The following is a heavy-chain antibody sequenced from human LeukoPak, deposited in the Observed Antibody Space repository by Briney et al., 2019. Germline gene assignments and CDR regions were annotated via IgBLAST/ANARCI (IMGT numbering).Heavy chain of an antibody. CDR1: GYTFTSYG. CDR3: AREADSSSWFLPPEGMDV. V-gene: IGHV1-18*01. J-gene: IGHJ6*02. D-gene: IGHD6-13*01. Sequence: GASVKVSCKASGYTFTSYGISCVRQAPGQGLEWMGWISAYNGNTNYAQKLQGRVTMTTDTSTSTAYMELRSLRSDDTAVYYCAREADSSSWFLPPEGMDVWGQGTTVTVSS. CDR2: ISAYNGNT.